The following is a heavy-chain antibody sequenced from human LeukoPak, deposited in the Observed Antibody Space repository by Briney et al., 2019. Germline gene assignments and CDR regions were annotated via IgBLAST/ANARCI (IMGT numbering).Heavy chain of an antibody. CDR1: GGTFSSYA. D-gene: IGHD6-6*01. CDR2: IIPILGIA. V-gene: IGHV1-69*04. CDR3: ARDSGFRPGGMDV. Sequence: SVKVSCKASGGTFSSYAISWVRQAPGQGLEWMGRIIPILGIANYAQKFQGRVTITADKSTSTAYMELSSLRSEDTAVYYCARDSGFRPGGMDVWGQGSTVTVSS. J-gene: IGHJ6*02.